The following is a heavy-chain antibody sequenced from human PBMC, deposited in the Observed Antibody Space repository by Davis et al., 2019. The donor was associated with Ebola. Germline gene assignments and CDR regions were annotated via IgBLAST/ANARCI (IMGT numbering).Heavy chain of an antibody. V-gene: IGHV1-3*01. J-gene: IGHJ4*02. Sequence: ASVKVSCKASGYTFTSYAMHWVRQAPGQRLEWMGWINAGNGNTKYSQKFQGRVTITRDTSTSTAYMELRSLGSDDTAVYYCARVSFIGVVVIDFWGQGTLVTVSS. CDR2: INAGNGNT. CDR3: ARVSFIGVVVIDF. CDR1: GYTFTSYA. D-gene: IGHD3-22*01.